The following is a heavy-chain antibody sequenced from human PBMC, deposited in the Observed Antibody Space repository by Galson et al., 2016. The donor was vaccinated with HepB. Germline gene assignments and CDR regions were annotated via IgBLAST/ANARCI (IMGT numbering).Heavy chain of an antibody. J-gene: IGHJ6*02. CDR2: ILYDGSIK. CDR3: ARSGGAPRAYYYYGLDV. V-gene: IGHV3-30*04. D-gene: IGHD1-1*01. Sequence: SLRLSCAASGFTFSRYAMNRVRQAPGKGLEWMAVILYDGSIKYYADSVKGRFTISRDNSKNTLYLQVNSLRTEDTAVYYCARSGGAPRAYYYYGLDVWGQGTPVTVSS. CDR1: GFTFSRYA.